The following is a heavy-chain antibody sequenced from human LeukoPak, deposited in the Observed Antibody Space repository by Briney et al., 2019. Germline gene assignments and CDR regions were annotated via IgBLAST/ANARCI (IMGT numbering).Heavy chain of an antibody. CDR2: IYYSGST. CDR1: GGSISSYY. D-gene: IGHD6-6*01. Sequence: SETLSLTCTVSGGSISSYYWSWIRQPPGKGLEWIGYIYYSGSTNYNPSLKSRVTISVDTSKNQFSLKLSSVTAADTAVYYCARQEYSSSSFDYWGQGTRVTVSS. J-gene: IGHJ4*02. CDR3: ARQEYSSSSFDY. V-gene: IGHV4-59*08.